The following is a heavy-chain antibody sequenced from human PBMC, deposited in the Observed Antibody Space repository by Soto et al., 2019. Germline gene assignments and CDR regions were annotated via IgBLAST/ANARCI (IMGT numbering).Heavy chain of an antibody. CDR3: ARLYAIMSPRLDP. CDR1: GYTFTSYG. J-gene: IGHJ5*02. CDR2: ISAYNGNT. V-gene: IGHV1-18*04. D-gene: IGHD2-8*01. Sequence: ASGTVSCKASGYTFTSYGISWVPQAPGQGLEWLGWISAYNGNTNYAQRLQGRVTMTTDTSTSTAYMELRSRRSDDTAVYYCARLYAIMSPRLDPLGRATLVTVS.